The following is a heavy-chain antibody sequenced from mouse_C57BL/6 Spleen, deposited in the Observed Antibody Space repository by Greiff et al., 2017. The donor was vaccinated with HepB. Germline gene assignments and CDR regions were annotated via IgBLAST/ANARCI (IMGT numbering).Heavy chain of an antibody. Sequence: EVMLVESGGGLVKPGGSLKLSCAASGFTFSDYGMHWVRQAPEKGLEWVAYISSGSSTIYYADTVTGRFTISRDNAKNTLFLQRTSLRSEDTAMYYCARRDYWGQGTSVTVSS. V-gene: IGHV5-17*01. CDR1: GFTFSDYG. J-gene: IGHJ4*01. CDR3: ARRDY. CDR2: ISSGSSTI.